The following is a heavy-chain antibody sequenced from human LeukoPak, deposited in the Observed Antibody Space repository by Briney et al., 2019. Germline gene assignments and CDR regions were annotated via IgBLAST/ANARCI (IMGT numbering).Heavy chain of an antibody. V-gene: IGHV3-30*04. CDR3: ARGAAGSYSWFDP. J-gene: IGHJ5*02. D-gene: IGHD3-10*01. CDR2: ISYDGSNK. CDR1: GFTFTSFA. Sequence: GGSLRLSCAASGFTFTSFAFHWVRQAPGKGLEWLALISYDGSNKYYADSVKGRFTVSRDNSKSTVFLQLNSLRTDDTAVYYCARGAAGSYSWFDPWGQGTLVTVSS.